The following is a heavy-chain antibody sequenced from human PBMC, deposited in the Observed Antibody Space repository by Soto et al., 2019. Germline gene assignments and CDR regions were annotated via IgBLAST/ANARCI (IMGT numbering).Heavy chain of an antibody. D-gene: IGHD2-15*01. CDR1: GFTFTDSY. V-gene: IGHV3-11*01. CDR3: ARATIAVVVTATPGLNFDS. CDR2: ISGSGNTI. J-gene: IGHJ4*02. Sequence: PGGSLRLSCAASGFTFTDSYMSWIRQAPGKGLEWISYISGSGNTIYYAESVKGRFTISRDNAKNSLYLQMNSLRAEDTAIYYCARATIAVVVTATPGLNFDSWGQGTQVTVSS.